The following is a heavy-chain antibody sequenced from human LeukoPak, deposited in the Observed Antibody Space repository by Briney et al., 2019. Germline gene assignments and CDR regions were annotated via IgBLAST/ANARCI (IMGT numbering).Heavy chain of an antibody. CDR1: GFTFSSYG. CDR3: AKVGEWLLFRQTPFDP. CDR2: ISGSGGST. D-gene: IGHD3-3*01. Sequence: QPGRSLRLSCAASGFTFSSYGMHWVRQAPGKGLEWVSAISGSGGSTYYADSVKGRFTISRDNSKNTLYLQMNSLRAEDTAVYYCAKVGEWLLFRQTPFDPWGQGTLVTVSS. J-gene: IGHJ5*02. V-gene: IGHV3-23*01.